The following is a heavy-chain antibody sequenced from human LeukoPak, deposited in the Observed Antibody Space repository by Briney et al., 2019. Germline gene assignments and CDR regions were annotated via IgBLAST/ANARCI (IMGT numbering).Heavy chain of an antibody. CDR3: AKGSGGSCYSPPDY. V-gene: IGHV3-23*01. CDR2: ICGNSANT. J-gene: IGHJ4*02. D-gene: IGHD2-15*01. CDR1: GFTFSTYA. Sequence: GGSLRLSCATSGFTFSTYAVSWVRHAPGKGLEWVSAICGNSANTYYADSVKGRFTSSIDNSKDTLYLQMSSLRAEDTALYYGAKGSGGSCYSPPDYWGQGNLVTVSS.